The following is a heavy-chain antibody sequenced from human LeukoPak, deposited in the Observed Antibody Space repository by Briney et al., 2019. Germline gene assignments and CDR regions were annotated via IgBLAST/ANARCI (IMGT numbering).Heavy chain of an antibody. CDR2: MNTNTGNP. D-gene: IGHD5-18*01. J-gene: IGHJ4*02. V-gene: IGHV7-4-1*02. Sequence: GASVKVSCKASGYAFTNYAIIWVRQAPGQGLEWLGWMNTNTGNPTYAQGFTGRFVFSLDTSVSTAYLQISSPKPEDTAVYYCTREIDPRYSYGYGDYWGQGTLVTVSS. CDR1: GYAFTNYA. CDR3: TREIDPRYSYGYGDY.